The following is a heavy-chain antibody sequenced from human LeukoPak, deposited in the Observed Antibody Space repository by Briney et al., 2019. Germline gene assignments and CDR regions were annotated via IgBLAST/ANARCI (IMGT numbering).Heavy chain of an antibody. Sequence: SRTLSLTCAVSGGSISSGGYSWSWIRQPPGKGLEWIGYIYHSGSTYYNPSLKSRVTISVDTSKNQFSLKLSSVTAADTAVYYCARLIASGWVFDYWGQGTLVTVSS. V-gene: IGHV4-30-2*01. D-gene: IGHD6-19*01. CDR3: ARLIASGWVFDY. CDR2: IYHSGST. J-gene: IGHJ4*02. CDR1: GGSISSGGYS.